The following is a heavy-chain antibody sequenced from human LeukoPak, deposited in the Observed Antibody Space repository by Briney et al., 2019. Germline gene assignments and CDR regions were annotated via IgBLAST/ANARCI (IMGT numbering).Heavy chain of an antibody. CDR3: AKDLSKSYGDYGTSGAFDM. V-gene: IGHV3-23*01. J-gene: IGHJ3*02. CDR1: GFTFDSYA. CDR2: FSGSRGST. Sequence: GGSLRLSCAASGFTFDSYAMNWVRQAPGKGLEWVSGFSGSRGSTYYADSVKGRLTISRDNSKSTLYLQLNSLRAEDTAVYCCAKDLSKSYGDYGTSGAFDMWGQGTLVIVSS. D-gene: IGHD4-17*01.